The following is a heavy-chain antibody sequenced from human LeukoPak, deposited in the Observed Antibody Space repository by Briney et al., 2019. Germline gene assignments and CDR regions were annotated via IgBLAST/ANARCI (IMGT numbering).Heavy chain of an antibody. CDR3: ARATSLITMIVVVTHAFDI. CDR1: GFTFSSYE. CDR2: ISSSGSTI. D-gene: IGHD3-22*01. J-gene: IGHJ3*02. V-gene: IGHV3-48*03. Sequence: GGSLRLSCAASGFTFSSYEMNWVRQAPGKGLEWVSYISSSGSTIYYADSVKGRFTISRDNAKNSLYLQMNSLRAEDTAVYYCARATSLITMIVVVTHAFDIWGQGTMVTVSS.